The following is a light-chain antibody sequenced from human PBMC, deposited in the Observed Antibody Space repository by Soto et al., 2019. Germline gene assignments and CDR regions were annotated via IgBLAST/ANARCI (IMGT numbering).Light chain of an antibody. CDR1: QSISSS. V-gene: IGKV1-39*01. J-gene: IGKJ2*01. CDR2: TAS. CDR3: QQSYSTPPDT. Sequence: DIQMTQSPSSPSASVGDRVTITCRASQSISSSLNWYQQKPGKAPKLLIYTASSLQTGVPSRFSGSGSGTDFTLTISSLQPEDFATYYCQQSYSTPPDTFGQGTKLEIK.